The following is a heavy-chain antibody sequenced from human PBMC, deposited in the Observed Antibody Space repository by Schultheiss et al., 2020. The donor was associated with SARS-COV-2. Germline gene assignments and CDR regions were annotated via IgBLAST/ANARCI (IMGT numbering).Heavy chain of an antibody. CDR1: GGSISSYY. Sequence: GSLRLSCTVSGGSISSYYWSWIRQPPGKGLEWIGYIYYSGSTNYNPSLKSRVTISVDTSKNQFSLKLSSVTAADTAVYYCARATIKYYYYYGMDVWGQGTTVTVSS. CDR3: ARATIKYYYYYGMDV. J-gene: IGHJ6*02. D-gene: IGHD5-12*01. CDR2: IYYSGST. V-gene: IGHV4-59*01.